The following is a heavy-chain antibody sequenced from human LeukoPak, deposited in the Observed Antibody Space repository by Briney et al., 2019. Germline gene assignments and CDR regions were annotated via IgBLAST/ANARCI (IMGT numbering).Heavy chain of an antibody. V-gene: IGHV1-69*13. CDR2: IIPIFGTA. CDR1: GGTFSSYA. J-gene: IGHJ6*02. CDR3: ARKVEGPYYYYGMDV. Sequence: ASVKLSCKASGGTFSSYAISWVRQAPGQGLEWMGGIIPIFGTANYAQKFQGRVTITADESTSTAYMELSSLRSEDTAVYYCARKVEGPYYYYGMDVWGQGTTVTVSS. D-gene: IGHD2-2*01.